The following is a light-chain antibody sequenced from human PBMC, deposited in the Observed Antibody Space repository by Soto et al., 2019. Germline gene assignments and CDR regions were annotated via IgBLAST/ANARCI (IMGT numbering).Light chain of an antibody. CDR1: SSDVGSYNL. V-gene: IGLV2-23*01. CDR2: EGS. Sequence: QSALTQPPSVSGSPGQSITISCTGTSSDVGSYNLVSWYQQHPGKAPKLMIYEGSKRPSGVSNRFSGSKSGNTASLTISGLQAEDEADYYCCSYAGSKVFGTGTKLTVL. J-gene: IGLJ1*01. CDR3: CSYAGSKV.